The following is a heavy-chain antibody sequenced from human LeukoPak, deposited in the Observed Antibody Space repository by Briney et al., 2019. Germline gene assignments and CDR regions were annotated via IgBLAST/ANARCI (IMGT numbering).Heavy chain of an antibody. Sequence: SETLSLTCAVYGGSFSGYYWSWIRQPPGKGLEWIGRIYTSGSTNYNPSVKSRVSISVDTSKNQFSLKLSSVTAADTAVYYCAREGYSYGRYCDYWGQGTLVTVSS. CDR3: AREGYSYGRYCDY. J-gene: IGHJ4*02. D-gene: IGHD5-18*01. CDR1: GGSFSGYY. CDR2: IYTSGST. V-gene: IGHV4-4*07.